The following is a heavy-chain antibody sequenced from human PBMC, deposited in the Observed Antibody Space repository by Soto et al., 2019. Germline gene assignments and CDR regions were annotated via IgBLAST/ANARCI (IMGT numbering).Heavy chain of an antibody. CDR2: IYPGDSDT. D-gene: IGHD3-22*01. CDR3: ARRGRGYYYDSSGYDKYYYYGMDV. CDR1: GYSFTSYW. J-gene: IGHJ6*02. V-gene: IGHV5-51*01. Sequence: GESLKISCKGSGYSFTSYWIGWVRQMPGKGLEWMGIIYPGDSDTRYSPSFQGQVTISADKSISTAYLQWSSLKASDTAMYYCARRGRGYYYDSSGYDKYYYYGMDVWGQGTTVTVSS.